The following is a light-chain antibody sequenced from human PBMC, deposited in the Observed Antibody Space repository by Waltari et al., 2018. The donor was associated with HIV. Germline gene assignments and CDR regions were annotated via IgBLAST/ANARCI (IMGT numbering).Light chain of an antibody. Sequence: DIQMTQSPSTLSASVGDRVAITCRANQSVGSWLAWYQQKPGKAPKLLIYMASNLQNGVPSGFSGSGSGTEFTLTISSLQPDDFATYYCQQYNSYPWTFGQETKVEIK. J-gene: IGKJ1*01. CDR1: QSVGSW. CDR3: QQYNSYPWT. V-gene: IGKV1-5*03. CDR2: MAS.